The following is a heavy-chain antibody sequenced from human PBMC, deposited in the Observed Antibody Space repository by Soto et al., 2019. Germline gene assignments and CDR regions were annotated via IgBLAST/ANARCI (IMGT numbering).Heavy chain of an antibody. Sequence: SETLSLTCAVSGGSISSGGYSWSWIRQPPGKGLEWIGYIYHSGSTYYNPSLKSRVTISVDRSKNQFSLKLSSVTAADTAVYYCASGLEQKLAYWGQGTLVTVSS. CDR1: GGSISSGGYS. V-gene: IGHV4-30-2*01. J-gene: IGHJ4*02. CDR2: IYHSGST. D-gene: IGHD6-13*01. CDR3: ASGLEQKLAY.